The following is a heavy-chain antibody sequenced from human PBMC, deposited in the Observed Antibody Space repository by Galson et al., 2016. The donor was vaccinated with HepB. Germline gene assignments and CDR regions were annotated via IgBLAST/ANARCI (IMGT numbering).Heavy chain of an antibody. J-gene: IGHJ4*02. Sequence: SVKVSCKASGGTFSYYAISWVRQAPGQGLEWMGGIIPIFGKADYAPKFQGRVTITADDSTSTAYMELSSLRSEDTAVYYCASRGARSGSGGSCYECDYWGQGTLVTVSS. CDR2: IIPIFGKA. CDR1: GGTFSYYA. V-gene: IGHV1-69*13. D-gene: IGHD2-15*01. CDR3: ASRGARSGSGGSCYECDY.